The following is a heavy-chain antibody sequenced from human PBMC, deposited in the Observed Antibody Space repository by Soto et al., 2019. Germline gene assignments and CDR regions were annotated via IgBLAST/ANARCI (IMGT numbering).Heavy chain of an antibody. CDR3: ARLSAGDYVWGSYSSYLDY. J-gene: IGHJ4*02. CDR1: GGSISSSSYY. Sequence: SETLSLTCTVSGGSISSSSYYWGWIRQPPGKGLEWIGSIYYSGSTYYNPSLKSRVTISVDTSKNQFSLKLSSVTAADTAVYYCARLSAGDYVWGSYSSYLDYWGQGTLVTVSS. CDR2: IYYSGST. V-gene: IGHV4-39*01. D-gene: IGHD3-16*01.